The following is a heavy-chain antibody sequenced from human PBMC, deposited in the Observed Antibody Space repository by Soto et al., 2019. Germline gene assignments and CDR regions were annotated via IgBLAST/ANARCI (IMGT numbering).Heavy chain of an antibody. Sequence: HVPLVQSGAEVKKPGASVKVSCKASGYTFTDYAIQWVRQAPGQRLEWMGWINAGNGNTKYSQKFQGRVTITRDTSASTAYIELSSLRSEDTAVYYCAREHDFRIGYSFDYWGQGTLVTVSS. CDR2: INAGNGNT. V-gene: IGHV1-3*01. CDR1: GYTFTDYA. CDR3: AREHDFRIGYSFDY. J-gene: IGHJ4*02. D-gene: IGHD3-3*01.